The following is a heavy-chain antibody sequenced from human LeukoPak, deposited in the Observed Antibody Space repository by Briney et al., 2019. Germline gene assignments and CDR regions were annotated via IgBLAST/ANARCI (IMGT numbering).Heavy chain of an antibody. CDR1: GYTFTGYY. CDR2: INPNSGGT. J-gene: IGHJ4*02. CDR3: ARGSHPYYYDSSGYYLRDY. Sequence: ASVKVSCKASGYTFTGYYMHWVRQAPGQGLDLMGWINPNSGGTNYAQKFQGRVTMTRDTSISTAYMELSRLRSDDTAVYYCARGSHPYYYDSSGYYLRDYWGQGTLVTVSS. D-gene: IGHD3-22*01. V-gene: IGHV1-2*02.